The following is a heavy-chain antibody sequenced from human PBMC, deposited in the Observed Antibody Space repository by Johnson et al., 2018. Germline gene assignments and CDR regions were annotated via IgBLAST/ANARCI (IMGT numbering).Heavy chain of an antibody. CDR1: GFTFNNYA. CDR2: ISGSGDNT. V-gene: IGHV3-23*01. D-gene: IGHD1-26*01. Sequence: EVQLLESGGGLVHPGGSLRLSCAASGFTFNNYAMNWVRQAPGKGLEWVAGISGSGDNTYYADSVQGRVTVSRDSSTATVYLQMNSLRAGDKAGYYCGTPVLAWERVGAFDIWGQGTMVTVSS. CDR3: GTPVLAWERVGAFDI. J-gene: IGHJ3*02.